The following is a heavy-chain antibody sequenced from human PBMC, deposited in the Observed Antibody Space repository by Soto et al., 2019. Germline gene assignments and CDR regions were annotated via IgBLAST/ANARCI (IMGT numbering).Heavy chain of an antibody. CDR1: GYSFTDYD. CDR2: MNPGNNKQ. D-gene: IGHD3-22*01. V-gene: IGHV1-8*01. Sequence: GASVKVSCKTSGYSFTDYDIHWVRQAAGQGLEWMGWMNPGNNKQVYTQKFRGRVTVTTDTSTTTTYMELRSLRSDDTAVYYCARDGYYDSSGYRSDFDYWGQGTLVTVS. J-gene: IGHJ4*02. CDR3: ARDGYYDSSGYRSDFDY.